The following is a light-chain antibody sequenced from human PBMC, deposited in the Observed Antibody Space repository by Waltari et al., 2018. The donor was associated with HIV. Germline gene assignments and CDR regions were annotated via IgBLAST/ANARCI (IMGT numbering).Light chain of an antibody. Sequence: QSMLTQPPSASGTPGQRVTISCSGSSSNIGSNYVYWYQQVPGTAPKLLIYRNNQRPSGAPDRFSGSKSGTAASLVISGLRSEDEADYYCAAWDDSLSGWVFGGGTKLTVL. CDR3: AAWDDSLSGWV. CDR1: SSNIGSNY. V-gene: IGLV1-47*01. CDR2: RNN. J-gene: IGLJ3*02.